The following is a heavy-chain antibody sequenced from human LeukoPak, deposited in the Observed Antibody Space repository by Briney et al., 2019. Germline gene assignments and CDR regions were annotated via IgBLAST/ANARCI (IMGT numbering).Heavy chain of an antibody. J-gene: IGHJ4*02. D-gene: IGHD5-24*01. V-gene: IGHV3-53*01. Sequence: GGSLRLSCAASGFTVSSNYMSWVRQAPGKGLEWVSVIYSGGSTYYADSVKGRFTISRDNSKNTLYLQMNSLRAEDTAVYYCARGTERWLQPFDYWGQGTLVTVSS. CDR3: ARGTERWLQPFDY. CDR2: IYSGGST. CDR1: GFTVSSNY.